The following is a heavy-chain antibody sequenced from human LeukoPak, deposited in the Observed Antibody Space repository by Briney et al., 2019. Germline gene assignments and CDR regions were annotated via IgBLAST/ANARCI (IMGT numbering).Heavy chain of an antibody. CDR3: AKDPSLYSSGWSFDY. CDR1: GFTFSRYS. V-gene: IGHV3-30*04. Sequence: GGSLRLSCAASGFTFSRYSMHWVRQAPGKGLEWVAVISYDGSYQDYADSVKGRFTISRDNSKNTLYLQMNSLRVDDTAVYFCAKDPSLYSSGWSFDYWGQGTPVTVSS. J-gene: IGHJ4*02. D-gene: IGHD6-19*01. CDR2: ISYDGSYQ.